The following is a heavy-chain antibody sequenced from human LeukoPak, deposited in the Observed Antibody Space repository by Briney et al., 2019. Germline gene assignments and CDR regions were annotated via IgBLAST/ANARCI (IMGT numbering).Heavy chain of an antibody. CDR3: ANAEVERMVRGVINLRRFDY. Sequence: GGSLRLSCAASGFTFSSYGMHWVRQAPGKGLEWVAVISYDESNKYYADSVKGRVTISRDNSKNTLYLQMNSLRAEDTAVYYCANAEVERMVRGVINLRRFDYWGQGTLVTVSS. V-gene: IGHV3-30*18. CDR2: ISYDESNK. J-gene: IGHJ4*02. D-gene: IGHD3-10*01. CDR1: GFTFSSYG.